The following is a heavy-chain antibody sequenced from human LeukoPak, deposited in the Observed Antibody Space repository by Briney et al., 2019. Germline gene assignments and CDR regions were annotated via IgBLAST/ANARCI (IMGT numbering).Heavy chain of an antibody. J-gene: IGHJ3*02. CDR1: GGSISSGGYY. CDR3: ARRRVVVASTDGASGAFDI. D-gene: IGHD2-15*01. V-gene: IGHV4-31*03. CDR2: IYYSGST. Sequence: PSETLSLTCTVSGGSISSGGYYWSWIRQHPGKGLEWIGYIYYSGSTYYNPSLRSRVTISVDTSKNQFSLRLSSVTAADTAVYFCARRRVVVASTDGASGAFDIWGQGTMVTVSS.